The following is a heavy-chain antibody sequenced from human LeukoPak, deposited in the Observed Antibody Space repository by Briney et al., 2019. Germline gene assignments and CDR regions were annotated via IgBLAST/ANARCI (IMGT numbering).Heavy chain of an antibody. D-gene: IGHD3-10*01. CDR3: ARVSAGFGELFRFDP. CDR2: INPDSGGT. V-gene: IGHV1-2*02. CDR1: GYTFTGYY. Sequence: ASVKVSCKASGYTFTGYYMHWVRQAPGHGLEWMGWINPDSGGTNYAQKFQGRVTMTRDTSINTAYMELSRLRSDDTAVYYCARVSAGFGELFRFDPWGQGTLVTVSS. J-gene: IGHJ5*02.